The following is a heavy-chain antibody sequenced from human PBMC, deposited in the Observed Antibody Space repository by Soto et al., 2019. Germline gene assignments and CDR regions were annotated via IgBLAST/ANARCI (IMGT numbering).Heavy chain of an antibody. CDR1: AFTFSDYY. V-gene: IGHV3-11*01. CDR2: ISGNGNTI. Sequence: GALRLSCAASAFTFSDYYMGWIRQAPGKGLEWLSYISGNGNTIYYADSVKGRFTVSRDNAKNLLYLQMNSLRAEDTAVYYCAKRQDSGWISSARWFDPWGQGTLVTVSS. D-gene: IGHD6-19*01. J-gene: IGHJ5*02. CDR3: AKRQDSGWISSARWFDP.